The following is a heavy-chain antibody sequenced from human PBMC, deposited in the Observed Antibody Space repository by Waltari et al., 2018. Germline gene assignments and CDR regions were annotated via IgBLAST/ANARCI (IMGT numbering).Heavy chain of an antibody. CDR3: APTAVTYDY. D-gene: IGHD4-17*01. CDR2: ISTSTKYI. V-gene: IGHV3-21*01. Sequence: EVQLVESGGGLVKPGGSLRLSWPGAGFTSSSYSLNGVRQAPGKGLEWVSCISTSTKYIRYADAVKGRFTISRDNAKNSLYLQMNNLRAEDTAVYYCAPTAVTYDYWGQGILVTVSS. CDR1: GFTSSSYS. J-gene: IGHJ4*02.